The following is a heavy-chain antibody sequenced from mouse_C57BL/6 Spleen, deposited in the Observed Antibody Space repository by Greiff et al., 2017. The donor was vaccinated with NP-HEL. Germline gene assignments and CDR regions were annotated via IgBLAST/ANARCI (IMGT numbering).Heavy chain of an antibody. CDR3: ARPGSNYNYYAMDY. CDR1: GFTFSSYG. J-gene: IGHJ4*01. Sequence: VQLKESGGDLVKPGGSLKLSCAASGFTFSSYGMSWVRQTPDKRLEWVATISSGGSYTYYPDSVKGRFTISRDNAKNTLYLQMSSLKSEDTAMYYCARPGSNYNYYAMDYWGQGTSVTVSS. V-gene: IGHV5-6*01. D-gene: IGHD2-5*01. CDR2: ISSGGSYT.